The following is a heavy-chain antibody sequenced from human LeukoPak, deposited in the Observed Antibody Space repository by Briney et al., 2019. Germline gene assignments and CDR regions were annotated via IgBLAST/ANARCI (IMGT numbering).Heavy chain of an antibody. CDR2: INPDGSRT. CDR1: GFTFSTYW. D-gene: IGHD1-26*01. Sequence: PGGSLRLSCAASGFTFSTYWMHWVRQAPGKGLVWVSRINPDGSRTDYADSVKGRFTISRDNSKNTLYLQMNSLRAEDTAVYYCAKKVGGIYAFDIWGQGTMVTVSS. V-gene: IGHV3-74*01. CDR3: AKKVGGIYAFDI. J-gene: IGHJ3*02.